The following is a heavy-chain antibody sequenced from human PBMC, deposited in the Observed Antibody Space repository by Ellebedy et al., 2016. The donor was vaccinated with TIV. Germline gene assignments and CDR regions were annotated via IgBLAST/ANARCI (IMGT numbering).Heavy chain of an antibody. Sequence: GSLRLSXAVYGGSFSGYYWSWIRQPPGKGLEWIGEINHSGSTNYNPSLKSRVTISVDTSKNQFSLKLSSVTAADTAVYYCARRQYDILTPSLTGFDYWGQGTLVTVSS. CDR1: GGSFSGYY. V-gene: IGHV4-34*01. CDR2: INHSGST. J-gene: IGHJ4*02. D-gene: IGHD3-9*01. CDR3: ARRQYDILTPSLTGFDY.